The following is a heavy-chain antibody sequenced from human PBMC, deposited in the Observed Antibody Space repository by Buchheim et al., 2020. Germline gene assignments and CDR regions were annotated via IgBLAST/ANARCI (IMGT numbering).Heavy chain of an antibody. Sequence: QVQLQESGPGLVKPSETLSLTCTASGGSIENYYWSWIRQPPGKGLEWIAYISDTGSTSYNPSLKSRISIFINTSKNQFSLPLTSVTAADTAVYYCARGGRWELPTFHWGQGTL. CDR2: ISDTGST. V-gene: IGHV4-59*01. J-gene: IGHJ4*02. D-gene: IGHD4-23*01. CDR1: GGSIENYY. CDR3: ARGGRWELPTFH.